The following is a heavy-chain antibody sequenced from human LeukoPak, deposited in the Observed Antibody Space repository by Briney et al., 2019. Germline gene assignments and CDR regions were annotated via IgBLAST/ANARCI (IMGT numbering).Heavy chain of an antibody. CDR2: IYPRDSDI. D-gene: IGHD2-2*01. CDR1: GYNFDKYW. J-gene: IGHJ4*02. V-gene: IGHV5-51*01. CDR3: ARHGPEIVVVPASIPLDY. Sequence: GESLKISCKASGYNFDKYWIGWVRQMPGKGLEWIGIIYPRDSDIRYNPSFQGQVTISADTSISTAYLQWSSLKPSDTAIYFCARHGPEIVVVPASIPLDYWGQGTLVTVSS.